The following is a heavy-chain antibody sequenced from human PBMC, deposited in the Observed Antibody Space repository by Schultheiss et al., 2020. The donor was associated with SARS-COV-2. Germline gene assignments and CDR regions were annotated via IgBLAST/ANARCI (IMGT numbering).Heavy chain of an antibody. J-gene: IGHJ5*02. D-gene: IGHD1-14*01. Sequence: SETLSLTCTVSGGSVSSGSYYWSWIRQPPGKGLEWIGEINHSGSTNYTASLKSRVTISVDTSKNQFSLKLSSVTAADTAVYYCARNTVSVGGYNWFDPWGQGTLVTVSS. CDR3: ARNTVSVGGYNWFDP. CDR1: GGSVSSGSYY. CDR2: INHSGST. V-gene: IGHV4-61*01.